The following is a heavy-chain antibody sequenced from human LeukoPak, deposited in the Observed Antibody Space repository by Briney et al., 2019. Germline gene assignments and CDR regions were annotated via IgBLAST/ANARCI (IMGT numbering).Heavy chain of an antibody. CDR1: GGSISSGSYY. V-gene: IGHV4-61*02. D-gene: IGHD3-3*01. CDR2: IYTSGST. CDR3: ARYYYDFWSGSWFDP. Sequence: SQTLSLTCTVSGGSISSGSYYWSWIRQPAGKGLEWIGRIYTSGSTNYNPSLKRRVTISVDTSKNQFSLKLSSVTAADTAVYYCARYYYDFWSGSWFDPWGQGTLVTVSS. J-gene: IGHJ5*02.